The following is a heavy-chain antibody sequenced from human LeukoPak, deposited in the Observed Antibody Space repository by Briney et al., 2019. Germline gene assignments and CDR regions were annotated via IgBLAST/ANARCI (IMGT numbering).Heavy chain of an antibody. D-gene: IGHD3-22*01. CDR2: IYYSGST. J-gene: IGHJ3*02. V-gene: IGHV4-59*12. CDR1: GGSISSYY. CDR3: ARDGDYYDSSGDAFDI. Sequence: SEPLSLTCTVSGGSISSYYWSWIRQPPGKGLEWIGYIYYSGSTNYNPSLKSRVTISVDTSKNQFSLKLSSVTAADTAVYYCARDGDYYDSSGDAFDIWGQGTMVTVSS.